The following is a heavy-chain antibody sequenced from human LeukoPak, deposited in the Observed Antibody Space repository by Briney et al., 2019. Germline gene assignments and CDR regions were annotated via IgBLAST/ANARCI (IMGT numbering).Heavy chain of an antibody. CDR1: GGSISSYY. J-gene: IGHJ4*02. V-gene: IGHV4-59*12. Sequence: SETLSLTCTVSGGSISSYYWSWIRQPPGKGLEWIGYIYYSGSTNYNPSLKSRVTISVDTSKNQFSLKLSSVTAADTAVYYCARERRSYYYGSGSYFSYWGQGTLVTVSS. CDR3: ARERRSYYYGSGSYFSY. D-gene: IGHD3-10*01. CDR2: IYYSGST.